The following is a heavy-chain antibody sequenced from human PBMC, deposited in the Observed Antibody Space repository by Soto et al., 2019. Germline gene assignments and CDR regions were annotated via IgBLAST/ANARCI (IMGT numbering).Heavy chain of an antibody. D-gene: IGHD3-16*01. CDR3: ARAPAYSYDYPYYFDY. CDR2: IYPGDSDT. V-gene: IGHV5-51*01. J-gene: IGHJ4*02. CDR1: GYSFTSYW. Sequence: PGESLKISCKGSGYSFTSYWIGWVRQMPGKGLEWMGIIYPGDSDTRCSPSFQGQVTISADKSISTAYLQWSSLKASDTAMYYCARAPAYSYDYPYYFDYWGQGTLVTVSS.